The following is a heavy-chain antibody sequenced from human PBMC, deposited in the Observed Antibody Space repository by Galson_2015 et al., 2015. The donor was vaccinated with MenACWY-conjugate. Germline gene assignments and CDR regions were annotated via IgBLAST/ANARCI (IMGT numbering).Heavy chain of an antibody. Sequence: ALRLSCAASGFTFGSYAMHWGRQAPGKGLEWVAGISYDGSNKYYADSVKGRFTISRDSSKNSLYLQMNRLRAEDTAVYYCAQKELCHNWYFDHWGRGTLVTVSS. CDR2: ISYDGSNK. J-gene: IGHJ2*01. CDR1: GFTFGSYA. D-gene: IGHD3-16*01. V-gene: IGHV3-30*03. CDR3: AQKELCHNWYFDH.